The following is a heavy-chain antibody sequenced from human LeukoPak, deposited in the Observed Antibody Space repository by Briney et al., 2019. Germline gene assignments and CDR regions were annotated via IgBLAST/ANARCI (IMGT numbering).Heavy chain of an antibody. J-gene: IGHJ4*02. CDR1: GFSFSTSW. CDR3: ARDRAYDAFDY. Sequence: PGGSLRLSCAASGFSFSTSWMAWVRQAPGKGLQWVGNINPDESHTDYIDSVKGRLTMSRDNAENSLFLQVHSLRDEDTAVYCCARDRAYDAFDYWGRGTLVTVSS. D-gene: IGHD5-12*01. CDR2: INPDESHT. V-gene: IGHV3-7*01.